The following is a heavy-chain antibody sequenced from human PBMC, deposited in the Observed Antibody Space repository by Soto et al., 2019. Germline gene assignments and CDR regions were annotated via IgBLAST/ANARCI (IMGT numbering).Heavy chain of an antibody. J-gene: IGHJ3*02. Sequence: GGSLRLSCAASGFTFSNSIINWVRQAPGQGLEWVSSISGRSDFLYYADSVKGRFTISRDTATNSLYLQMNSLRAEDTAAYYCATSTWYAFDIWGQGTMVTVSS. CDR1: GFTFSNSI. D-gene: IGHD6-13*01. V-gene: IGHV3-21*01. CDR2: ISGRSDFL. CDR3: ATSTWYAFDI.